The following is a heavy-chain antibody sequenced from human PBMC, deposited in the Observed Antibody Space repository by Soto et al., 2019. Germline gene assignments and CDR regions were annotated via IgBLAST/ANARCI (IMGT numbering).Heavy chain of an antibody. Sequence: PXGSRLSCVASGFSLSHPWMTWVRQSSGKGVEWVGRIKSKTDGGTADYAAPVKGRATISRDDSKNTVYLQMNGLKTEDTAVYYCTTDSCRGDCDEFYFEYWGQGILDSVSS. V-gene: IGHV3-15*01. CDR1: GFSLSHPW. J-gene: IGHJ4*02. CDR2: IKSKTDGGTA. D-gene: IGHD2-21*02. CDR3: TTDSCRGDCDEFYFEY.